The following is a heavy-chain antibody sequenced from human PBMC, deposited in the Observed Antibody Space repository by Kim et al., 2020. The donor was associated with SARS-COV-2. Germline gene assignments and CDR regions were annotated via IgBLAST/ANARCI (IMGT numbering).Heavy chain of an antibody. CDR3: AKFSSNGVTLLIWDLDL. CDR1: GFTLSDYY. D-gene: IGHD2-21*02. J-gene: IGHJ2*01. Sequence: GGSLRLSCAASGFTLSDYYMSWIRQAPGKGLEWISYIRSSGSNIYYADSIQGRFSVSRDNTKNYLHLQMNSLRAEDRAVYYCAKFSSNGVTLLIWDLDLWGRGTLLSVSS. CDR2: IRSSGSNI. V-gene: IGHV3-11*04.